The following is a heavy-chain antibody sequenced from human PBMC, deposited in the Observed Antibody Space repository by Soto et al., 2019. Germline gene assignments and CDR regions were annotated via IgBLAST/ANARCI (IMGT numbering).Heavy chain of an antibody. CDR3: ARGRDSSGYGYYYYGMDV. D-gene: IGHD3-22*01. J-gene: IGHJ6*02. CDR1: GGTFSSYA. V-gene: IGHV1-69*12. Sequence: QVQLVQSGAEVKKPGSSVKVSCKASGGTFSSYAISWVRQAPGQGLEWMGGIIPIFGTANYAQKFRGRVTITADESTSTAYMELSSLRSEDTAVYYCARGRDSSGYGYYYYGMDVWGQGTTVTVSS. CDR2: IIPIFGTA.